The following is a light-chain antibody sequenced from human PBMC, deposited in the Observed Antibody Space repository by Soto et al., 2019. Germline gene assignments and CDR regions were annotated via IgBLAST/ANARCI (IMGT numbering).Light chain of an antibody. CDR3: SSYTSSITYV. CDR1: SSDVGSYNR. Sequence: QSALTQPPSVSGSPGQSVTISCTGTSSDVGSYNRVSWYQQPPGTAPKLMIYDVSNRPSGVPDRFYGYKSGNTASLTISGLQAEDEADYYCSSYTSSITYVFGTGTKVTVL. CDR2: DVS. V-gene: IGLV2-18*02. J-gene: IGLJ1*01.